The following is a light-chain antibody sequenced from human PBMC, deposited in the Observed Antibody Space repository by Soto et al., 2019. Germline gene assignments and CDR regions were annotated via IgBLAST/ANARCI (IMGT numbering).Light chain of an antibody. CDR1: ESVHRN. CDR2: YAS. V-gene: IGKV3-15*01. Sequence: EVVMTQSPATLSVSPGERDTLSCRASESVHRNLAWYQQKPGQGPSLLIYYASTRATGVPDRFTGSGSGTEFTLPLNSLQSEDFGVYHCQHYSNWPPTFGPGTKVEIK. CDR3: QHYSNWPPT. J-gene: IGKJ3*01.